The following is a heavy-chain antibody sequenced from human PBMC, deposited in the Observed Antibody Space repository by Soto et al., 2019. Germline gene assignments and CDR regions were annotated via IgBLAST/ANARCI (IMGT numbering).Heavy chain of an antibody. J-gene: IGHJ4*02. CDR3: ARDFFHSSGYYYVPAPGY. V-gene: IGHV1-18*01. Sequence: ASVKVSCKASGYTFTSYGISWVRQAPGQGLEWMGWISAYNGNTNYAQKLQGRVTMTTDTSTSTAYMELRSLRSDDTAVYYCARDFFHSSGYYYVPAPGYWGQGTLVTVPS. CDR1: GYTFTSYG. CDR2: ISAYNGNT. D-gene: IGHD3-22*01.